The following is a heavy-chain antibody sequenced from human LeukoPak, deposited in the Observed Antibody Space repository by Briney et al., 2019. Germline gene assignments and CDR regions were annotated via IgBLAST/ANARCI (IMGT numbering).Heavy chain of an antibody. Sequence: SVKVSCKASGGTFSSYAISWVRQAPGQGLEWMGGIIPIFGTANYAQKFQGRVTITADKSTSTAYMELSSLRSEDTAVYYCAQAVAQWLLPGRNNWFAPWGQGTLVTVSS. CDR2: IIPIFGTA. V-gene: IGHV1-69*06. CDR3: AQAVAQWLLPGRNNWFAP. D-gene: IGHD6-19*01. CDR1: GGTFSSYA. J-gene: IGHJ5*02.